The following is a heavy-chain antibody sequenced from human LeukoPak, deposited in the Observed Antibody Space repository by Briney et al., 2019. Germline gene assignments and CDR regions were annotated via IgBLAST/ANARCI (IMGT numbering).Heavy chain of an antibody. CDR2: ISAYNGNT. J-gene: IGHJ5*02. D-gene: IGHD6-13*01. CDR3: ARDLNDIAAAGINWFDP. V-gene: IGHV1-18*01. CDR1: GYTFTSYG. Sequence: ASVKVSCKASGYTFTSYGISWVRQAPGQGLEWMGWISAYNGNTNYAQKLQGRVTMTTDTSTSTAYMELRRLRSDDTAVYYCARDLNDIAAAGINWFDPWGQGTLVTVSS.